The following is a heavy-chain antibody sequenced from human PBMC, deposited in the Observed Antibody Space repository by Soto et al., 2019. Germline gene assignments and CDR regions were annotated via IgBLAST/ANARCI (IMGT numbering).Heavy chain of an antibody. V-gene: IGHV4-39*01. Sequence: SATLSLTCTVSGVSISSSSYYWVLIRQPPGKGLEWIGSIYYSGSTHYNPSLKSRVTISVDTSKNQFSLKLSSVTAADTAVYYFARSGGSYIQYVDWGQGTLVNVFS. J-gene: IGHJ4*02. CDR1: GVSISSSSYY. CDR2: IYYSGST. D-gene: IGHD1-26*01. CDR3: ARSGGSYIQYVD.